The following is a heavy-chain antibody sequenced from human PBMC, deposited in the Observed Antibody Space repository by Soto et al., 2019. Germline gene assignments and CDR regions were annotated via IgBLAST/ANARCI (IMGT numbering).Heavy chain of an antibody. CDR2: VYYSGST. D-gene: IGHD3-10*01. CDR1: GVSVSSGSFY. Sequence: SETLSLTCTVSGVSVSSGSFYWSWIRQPPGEGLEWIGYVYYSGSTNYNPSLKSRVTISVDTSKNQFSLKLSSVTAADTAVYYCTRDHSYYGSGSYLDYWGQGTLVTVSS. V-gene: IGHV4-61*01. J-gene: IGHJ4*02. CDR3: TRDHSYYGSGSYLDY.